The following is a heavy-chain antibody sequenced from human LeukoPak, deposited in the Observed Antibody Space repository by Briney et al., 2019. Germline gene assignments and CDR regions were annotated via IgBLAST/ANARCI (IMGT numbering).Heavy chain of an antibody. CDR3: ARHYSSGSDY. D-gene: IGHD6-25*01. J-gene: IGHJ4*02. CDR2: INSDGSST. CDR1: GFTFSSYA. Sequence: GGSLRLSCAASGFTFSSYAMTWVRQAPGKGLVWVSRINSDGSSTSYADSVKGRFTISRDNAKNTLYLQMHSLRAEDTAVYYCARHYSSGSDYWGQGTLVTVSS. V-gene: IGHV3-74*01.